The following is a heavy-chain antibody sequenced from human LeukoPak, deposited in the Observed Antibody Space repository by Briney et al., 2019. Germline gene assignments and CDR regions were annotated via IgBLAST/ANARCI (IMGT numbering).Heavy chain of an antibody. V-gene: IGHV3-30*18. J-gene: IGHJ4*02. CDR2: ISYDGSNK. CDR3: AKDGRYCSSTSCYESEYYFDY. D-gene: IGHD2-2*01. Sequence: GRSLRLSCAASGFTFSSYGMHWVRQAPGKGLEWVAVISYDGSNKYYADSVKGRFTNSRDNSKNTLYLQMNSLRAEDTAVYYCAKDGRYCSSTSCYESEYYFDYWGQGTLVTVSS. CDR1: GFTFSSYG.